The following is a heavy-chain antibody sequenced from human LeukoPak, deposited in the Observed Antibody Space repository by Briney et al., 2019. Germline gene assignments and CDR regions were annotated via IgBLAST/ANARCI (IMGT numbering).Heavy chain of an antibody. D-gene: IGHD3-10*01. CDR1: GFTFSGSA. CDR3: TFGSGSSH. J-gene: IGHJ1*01. Sequence: GGSLKLSCAASGFTFSGSAMHWVRQASGKGLEWVGRIRSKANNYATAYAASVTGRFTISRDDSKNTAYLQMNSLKTEDTAVYYCTFGSGSSHWGQGTLVTVSA. V-gene: IGHV3-73*01. CDR2: IRSKANNYAT.